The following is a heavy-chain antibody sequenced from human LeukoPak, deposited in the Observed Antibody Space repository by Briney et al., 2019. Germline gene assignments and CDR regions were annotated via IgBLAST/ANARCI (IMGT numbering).Heavy chain of an antibody. Sequence: GESLKISCKGSGYSFTSYWIGWVRQMPGKGLEWMGIIYPGDSDTRYSPSFQGHVTISADNSISTVYLQWSSLKASDTAKYYCARHGGGSYYYFDYWGQGTLVTVSA. D-gene: IGHD1-26*01. CDR1: GYSFTSYW. CDR2: IYPGDSDT. V-gene: IGHV5-51*01. J-gene: IGHJ4*02. CDR3: ARHGGGSYYYFDY.